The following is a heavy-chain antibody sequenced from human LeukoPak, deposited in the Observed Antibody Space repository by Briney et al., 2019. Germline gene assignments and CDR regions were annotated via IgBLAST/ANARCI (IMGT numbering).Heavy chain of an antibody. CDR1: GGSLSSSNYY. D-gene: IGHD2/OR15-2a*01. Sequence: SETLSLTCTVSGGSLSSSNYYWGWVRQPPGRGLEWLGSIYYSGSTYYNPSLKSRVTISVDTSKNQFSLKLSSVTAADTAVFYCASGTLAFYDTTVGVYWGQGTLVTVSS. J-gene: IGHJ4*02. CDR2: IYYSGST. V-gene: IGHV4-39*07. CDR3: ASGTLAFYDTTVGVY.